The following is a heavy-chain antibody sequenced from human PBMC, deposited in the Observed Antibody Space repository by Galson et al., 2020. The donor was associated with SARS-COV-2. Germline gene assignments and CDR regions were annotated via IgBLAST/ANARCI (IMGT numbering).Heavy chain of an antibody. J-gene: IGHJ4*02. D-gene: IGHD3-3*01. CDR2: IKQDGSEK. Sequence: GESLKISCAASGFTFSSYWMSWVRQAPGKGLEWVANIKQDGSEKYYVDSVKGRFTISRDNAKNSLYLQMNSLRAEDTAVYYCASERWLQFLGTFDYWGQGTLVTVSS. CDR3: ASERWLQFLGTFDY. CDR1: GFTFSSYW. V-gene: IGHV3-7*01.